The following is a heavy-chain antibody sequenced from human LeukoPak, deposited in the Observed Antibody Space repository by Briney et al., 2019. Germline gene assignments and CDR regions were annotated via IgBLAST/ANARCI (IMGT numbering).Heavy chain of an antibody. V-gene: IGHV3-9*01. CDR2: ISWNSGSI. CDR3: AKCDDILTGCYYFDY. D-gene: IGHD3-9*01. CDR1: EFTFDDYA. J-gene: IGHJ4*02. Sequence: PGGSLRLSCAASEFTFDDYAMHWVRQAPGKGLEWVSGISWNSGSIGYADSVKGRFTISRDNAKNSLYLQMNSLRAEDTALYYCAKCDDILTGCYYFDYWGQGTLVTVSS.